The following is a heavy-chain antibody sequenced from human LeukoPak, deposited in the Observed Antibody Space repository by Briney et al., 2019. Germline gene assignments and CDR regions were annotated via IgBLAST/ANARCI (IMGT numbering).Heavy chain of an antibody. V-gene: IGHV3-30*03. Sequence: PGGSLRLSCAAPGFTFSSYGMHWVRQAPGKGLEWVAVISYDGSNKYYADSVKGRFTISRDNSKNTLYMQMNSLRAEDTAVYYCAREDRSMIRGVKNYFNPWGQGTLVIVSS. CDR3: AREDRSMIRGVKNYFNP. J-gene: IGHJ5*02. CDR1: GFTFSSYG. CDR2: ISYDGSNK. D-gene: IGHD3-10*01.